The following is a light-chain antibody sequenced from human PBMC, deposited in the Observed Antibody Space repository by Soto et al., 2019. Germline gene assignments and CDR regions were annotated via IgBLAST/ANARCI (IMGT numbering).Light chain of an antibody. CDR2: QDS. CDR3: QAWDSSTVV. V-gene: IGLV3-1*01. CDR1: KLGDKY. J-gene: IGLJ2*01. Sequence: SSELTQPPSVSVSPGQTASITCSGDKLGDKYACWYQQKPGQSPVLVIYQDSKRPSGLPERFSGSNSGNTATLTISGTQAMDEADYYCQAWDSSTVVFGGGTKVTVL.